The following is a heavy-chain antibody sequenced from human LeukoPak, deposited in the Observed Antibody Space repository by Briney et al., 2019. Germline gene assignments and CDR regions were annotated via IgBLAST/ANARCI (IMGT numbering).Heavy chain of an antibody. V-gene: IGHV4-59*01. CDR2: IYYSGST. D-gene: IGHD6-13*01. CDR1: GGSISSYY. CDR3: ARAYGEYSSSWYSSYYYAMDV. J-gene: IGHJ6*02. Sequence: PSETLSLTCTVSGGSISSYYWSWIRQPPGKGLEWIGYIYYSGSTNYNPSLKSRVTISVDTSKNQFSLKLSSVTAADTAVYYCARAYGEYSSSWYSSYYYAMDVWGQGTTVTVSS.